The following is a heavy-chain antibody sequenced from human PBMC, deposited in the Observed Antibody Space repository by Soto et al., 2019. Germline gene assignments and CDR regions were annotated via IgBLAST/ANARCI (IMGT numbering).Heavy chain of an antibody. CDR2: ISGSGSRT. CDR3: AKDRSGYKIRVFCFDY. D-gene: IGHD5-12*01. Sequence: GGSLRLSCAASGFNFYNYAMTWVRQAPGKGLEWVSEISGSGSRTYYADSVKGRFTISRDNSKKTLYLQMNSLRVEDTAVYYCAKDRSGYKIRVFCFDYGGQGPLVTVPS. V-gene: IGHV3-23*01. J-gene: IGHJ4*02. CDR1: GFNFYNYA.